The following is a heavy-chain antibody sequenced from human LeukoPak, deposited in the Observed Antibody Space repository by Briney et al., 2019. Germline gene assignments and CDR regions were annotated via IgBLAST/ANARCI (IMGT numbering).Heavy chain of an antibody. V-gene: IGHV1-2*02. CDR3: ARGRRGYCSGGSCYSGFYYFDY. CDR1: GYTFTGYY. J-gene: IGHJ4*02. CDR2: INPNSGGT. Sequence: ASVKVSCKASGYTFTGYYMHWVRQAPGQGLEWMGWINPNSGGTNYAQEFQGRVTMTRDTSISTAYMELSRLRSDDTAVYYCARGRRGYCSGGSCYSGFYYFDYWGQGTLVTVSS. D-gene: IGHD2-15*01.